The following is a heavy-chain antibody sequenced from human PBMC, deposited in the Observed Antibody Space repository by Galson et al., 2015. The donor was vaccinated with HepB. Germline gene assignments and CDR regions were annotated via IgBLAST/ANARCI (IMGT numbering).Heavy chain of an antibody. CDR1: GFTFNSYA. D-gene: IGHD1-26*01. CDR3: VKGGVYSAIRGRGGFDS. J-gene: IGHJ4*02. Sequence: SLRLSCAASGFTFNSYAMHWVRQAPGKGLQWVAVITYDGTNKFYARSVKGRFTISRDNSGNTLFLHMNSLRPEDTALYYCVKGGVYSAIRGRGGFDSWGQGALVTVSS. V-gene: IGHV3-30*04. CDR2: ITYDGTNK.